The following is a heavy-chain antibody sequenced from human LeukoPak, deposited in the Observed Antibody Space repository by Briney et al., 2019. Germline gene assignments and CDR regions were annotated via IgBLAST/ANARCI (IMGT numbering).Heavy chain of an antibody. CDR1: GGSLTDYF. D-gene: IGHD6-19*01. CDR3: ARPSRLAWYFDL. CDR2: INDYTGDT. Sequence: SETLSLTCTVYGGSLTDYFWTWIRQSPGEGLEWIGEINDYTGDTNYNPSLNSRVSISLEKSTNQFSLELRSVTAADTAVYYCARPSRLAWYFDLWGRGTLVTVSS. V-gene: IGHV4-34*01. J-gene: IGHJ2*01.